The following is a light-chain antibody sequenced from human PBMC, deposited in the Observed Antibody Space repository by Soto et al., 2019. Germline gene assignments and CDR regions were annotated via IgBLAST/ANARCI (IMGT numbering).Light chain of an antibody. CDR2: VNI. CDR3: QSYDSSLRVV. J-gene: IGLJ2*01. Sequence: QSVLTQPPSVSGAPGQRVTISCTGDSSNIGAGSDVHWYQQLPGTAPKLLIYVNINRPSGVPARFSASRSDSSASLAITGLQAEDEADYYFQSYDSSLRVVFGGGTKLPVL. CDR1: SSNIGAGSD. V-gene: IGLV1-40*01.